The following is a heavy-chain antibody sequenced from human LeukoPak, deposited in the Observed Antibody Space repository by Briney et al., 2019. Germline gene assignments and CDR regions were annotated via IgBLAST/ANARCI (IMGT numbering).Heavy chain of an antibody. CDR2: ISSSSSYI. CDR3: AKERKLLPFDC. Sequence: TGGSLRLSCAASGFTFSSYTMNWVRQAPGKGLDWVSSISSSSSYIYYADSVKGRFTISRDNSKNTMYLQMNSLRYEDTAVYYCAKERKLLPFDCWGQGTLVTVSS. V-gene: IGHV3-21*01. D-gene: IGHD4-23*01. J-gene: IGHJ4*02. CDR1: GFTFSSYT.